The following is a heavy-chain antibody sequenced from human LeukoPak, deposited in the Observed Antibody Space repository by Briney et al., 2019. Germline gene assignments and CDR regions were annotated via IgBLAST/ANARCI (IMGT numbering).Heavy chain of an antibody. Sequence: SETLSLTCTVSGGSISSGGYYWSWIRQHPGKGLEWIGYIYYSGSTYYNPSLKSRVTISVDTSKNQFSLKLSSVTAADTAVYYCAAGIAAAGIAYWGQGTLVTVSS. J-gene: IGHJ4*02. CDR3: AAGIAAAGIAY. D-gene: IGHD6-13*01. CDR1: GGSISSGGYY. V-gene: IGHV4-31*03. CDR2: IYYSGST.